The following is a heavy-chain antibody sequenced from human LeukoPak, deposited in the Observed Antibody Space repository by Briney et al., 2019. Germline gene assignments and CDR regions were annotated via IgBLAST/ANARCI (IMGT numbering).Heavy chain of an antibody. J-gene: IGHJ4*02. D-gene: IGHD5-12*01. Sequence: SVKVSCKASGGTFSSHAISWVRQAPGQGLEWVGGLIPVFGTTNYAEKFQGRVTITTDESTRTSYMELRSLKSDDTAVYYRARGKSAYDYGLDHWGQGILVIVSS. CDR2: LIPVFGTT. CDR3: ARGKSAYDYGLDH. CDR1: GGTFSSHA. V-gene: IGHV1-69*05.